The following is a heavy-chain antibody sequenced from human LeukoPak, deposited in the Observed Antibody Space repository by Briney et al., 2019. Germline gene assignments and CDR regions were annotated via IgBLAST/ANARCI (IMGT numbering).Heavy chain of an antibody. J-gene: IGHJ5*02. CDR2: IRDDGSNK. V-gene: IGHV3-30*02. Sequence: GGSLRLSCAASGFTFSSDGMHWVRQAPGRGLEWVAFIRDDGSNKYYADSVKGRFTISRDNAKNTLYMQMNSLRAEATAVYYCPQDSTYYDFRSGPYPDPWGPRALVTLSS. CDR1: GFTFSSDG. CDR3: PQDSTYYDFRSGPYPDP. D-gene: IGHD3-3*01.